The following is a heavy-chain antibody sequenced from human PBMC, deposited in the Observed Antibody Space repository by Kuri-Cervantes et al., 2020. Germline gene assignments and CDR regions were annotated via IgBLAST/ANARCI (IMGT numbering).Heavy chain of an antibody. CDR3: ARGGGHDYGDDPWYFDL. CDR2: ITHSRGT. Sequence: SETLSLTCGVSGASPRNYCWSWIRQPPGMGLEWVGYITHSRGTNYNPSLKSRVIISLDASNNKISLTLSSVTAADTAVYYCARGGGHDYGDDPWYFDLWGRGTLVTVSS. J-gene: IGHJ2*01. CDR1: GASPRNYC. V-gene: IGHV4-59*01. D-gene: IGHD4-17*01.